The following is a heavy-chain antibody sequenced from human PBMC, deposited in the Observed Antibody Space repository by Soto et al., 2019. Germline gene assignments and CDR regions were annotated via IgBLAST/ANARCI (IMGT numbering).Heavy chain of an antibody. D-gene: IGHD3-3*01. CDR3: ARDEPPFYDFWSGPTRTAG. J-gene: IGHJ4*02. CDR1: GGTFSSYT. Sequence: SVKVSCKASGGTFSSYTISWVRQAPGQGLEWMGRIIPILGIANYAQKFQGRVTITADKSTSTAYMELSSLRAEDTAVYYCARDEPPFYDFWSGPTRTAGWGQGTLVTVSS. CDR2: IIPILGIA. V-gene: IGHV1-69*04.